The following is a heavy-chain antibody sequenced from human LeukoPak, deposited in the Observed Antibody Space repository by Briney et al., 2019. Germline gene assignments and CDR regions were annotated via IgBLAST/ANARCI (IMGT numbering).Heavy chain of an antibody. V-gene: IGHV4-39*01. CDR2: GFYSGSA. Sequence: PSETLSLTCTVSGGSISGSSYYWAWIRQPPGKGLEWIGGGFYSGSAYYNPSLKSRFTISVDTSKNQFSLNLSSLTAADTAVYYCARLRGAMTPVTSDFDYWGQGTLVTVSS. J-gene: IGHJ4*02. CDR1: GGSISGSSYY. CDR3: ARLRGAMTPVTSDFDY. D-gene: IGHD4-17*01.